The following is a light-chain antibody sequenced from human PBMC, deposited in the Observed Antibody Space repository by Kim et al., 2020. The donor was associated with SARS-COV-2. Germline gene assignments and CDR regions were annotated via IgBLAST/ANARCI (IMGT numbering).Light chain of an antibody. J-gene: IGKJ5*01. V-gene: IGKV3-11*01. CDR3: QQRNKWPPT. Sequence: EVLLTQSPVTLSLSPGERVTLSCRASQSVSSDLAWYQHKPGQAPRLLIYDASSRATGIPARFSGSGSTTDFTLTISSLEAEDSAVYYCQQRNKWPPTFGQGTRLEIK. CDR2: DAS. CDR1: QSVSSD.